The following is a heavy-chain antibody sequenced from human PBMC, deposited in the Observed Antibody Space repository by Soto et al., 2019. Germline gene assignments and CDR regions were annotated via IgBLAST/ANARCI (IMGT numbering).Heavy chain of an antibody. CDR1: GPTFITYF. CDR3: ARVSVDVPE. CDR2: IDPKSGGT. V-gene: IGHV1-2*02. Sequence: QLQLVQSGAQVTKPGASVKVSCRISGPTFITYFIHWVRQAPGQGLAWMGWIDPKSGGTTYQQKLRGRVTMTRDTSINTAYMALTRLTSDDTAMYYCARVSVDVPEWGQGTLITVSS. D-gene: IGHD5-12*01. J-gene: IGHJ4*02.